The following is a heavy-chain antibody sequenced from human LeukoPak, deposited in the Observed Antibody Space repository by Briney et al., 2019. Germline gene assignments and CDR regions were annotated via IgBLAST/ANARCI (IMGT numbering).Heavy chain of an antibody. Sequence: SETLSLTCTVSGGFISSYYWSWIRQPPGKGLEWIGYIYYSGSTNYNPSLKSRVTISVDTSKNQFSLKLSSVTAADTAVYYCAKLAVAGYYFDYWGQGTLVTVSS. J-gene: IGHJ4*02. D-gene: IGHD6-19*01. CDR3: AKLAVAGYYFDY. CDR2: IYYSGST. CDR1: GGFISSYY. V-gene: IGHV4-59*01.